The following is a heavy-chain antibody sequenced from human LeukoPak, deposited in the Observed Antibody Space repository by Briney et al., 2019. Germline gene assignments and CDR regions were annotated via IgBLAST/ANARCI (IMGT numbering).Heavy chain of an antibody. J-gene: IGHJ4*02. CDR2: MNPNSGNT. Sequence: ASVKVSCKASGYTFTSYDINWVLQATGQGLEWMGWMNPNSGNTGYAQKFQGRVTMTRNTSIRTAYMELRSLRSEDKAVSYCARALPYKYWSSTSCVIDYWGQGTPVTVSS. V-gene: IGHV1-8*01. CDR1: GYTFTSYD. CDR3: ARALPYKYWSSTSCVIDY. D-gene: IGHD2-2*01.